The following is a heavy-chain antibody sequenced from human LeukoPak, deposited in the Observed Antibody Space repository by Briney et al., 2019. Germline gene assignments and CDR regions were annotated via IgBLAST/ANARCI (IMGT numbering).Heavy chain of an antibody. CDR1: GYTFTSYG. CDR3: ARGGVTTVTDAFDI. Sequence: ASVKVSCKASGYTFTSYGISWVRQAPGQGLEWMGGIIPIFGTANYAQKFQGRVTITADKSTSTAYMELSSLRSEDTAVYYCARGGVTTVTDAFDIWGQGTMVTVSS. V-gene: IGHV1-69*06. J-gene: IGHJ3*02. D-gene: IGHD4-11*01. CDR2: IIPIFGTA.